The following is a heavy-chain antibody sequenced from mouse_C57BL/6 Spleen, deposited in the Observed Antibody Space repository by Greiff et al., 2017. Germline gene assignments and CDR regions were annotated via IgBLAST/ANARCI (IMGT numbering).Heavy chain of an antibody. Sequence: QVQLQQPGAELVKPGASVKLSCKASGYTFTSYWITWVKQRPGQGLEWIGDIYPGSGSTNYNEKFKSKATLTVDTSSSTAYMQLSSLTSEDSAVYYRASGSEDYAMDYWGQGTSVTVSS. J-gene: IGHJ4*01. CDR2: IYPGSGST. V-gene: IGHV1-55*01. CDR3: ASGSEDYAMDY. CDR1: GYTFTSYW.